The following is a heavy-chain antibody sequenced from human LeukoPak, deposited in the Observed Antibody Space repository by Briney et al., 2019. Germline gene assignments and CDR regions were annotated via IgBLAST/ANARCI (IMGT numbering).Heavy chain of an antibody. D-gene: IGHD5-18*01. J-gene: IGHJ2*01. CDR3: ATRTHNSYAEGWYFDL. Sequence: SSVKVSCKASGVTFNIYTINWVRQAPGQGLEWMGRIIPIFGTANYAQGFQGRVTITTDESTSTAYMELSSLRSEDTAVYYCATRTHNSYAEGWYFDLWGRGTLVTVSS. V-gene: IGHV1-69*05. CDR2: IIPIFGTA. CDR1: GVTFNIYT.